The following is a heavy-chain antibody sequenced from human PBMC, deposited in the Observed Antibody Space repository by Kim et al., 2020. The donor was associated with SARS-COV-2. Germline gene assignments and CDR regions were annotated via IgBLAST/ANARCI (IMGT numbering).Heavy chain of an antibody. J-gene: IGHJ4*02. Sequence: SGPTLVNPTQTLTLICTFSGFSLTTSGVGVGWIRQPPGKALEWLALIYWDDEKRYRPSLKSRLTITKDTSKNQAVLTITNMDPVDTATYFCAHRFWAGTFDYWGQGTLVTVSS. D-gene: IGHD6-19*01. CDR1: GFSLTTSGVG. V-gene: IGHV2-5*02. CDR3: AHRFWAGTFDY. CDR2: IYWDDEK.